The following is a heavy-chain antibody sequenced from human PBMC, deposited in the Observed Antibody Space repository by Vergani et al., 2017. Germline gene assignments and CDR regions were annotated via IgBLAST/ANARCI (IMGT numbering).Heavy chain of an antibody. V-gene: IGHV4-59*08. Sequence: QVQLQESGPGLVKPSETLSLTCTVSGGSISSYYWSWIRQPPGEGLEWIGYIYYSGSTNYNPSLKSRVTISVDTSKNQFSLKLSSVTAADTAVYYCARLAAGAAGVFDYWGQGTLVTVSS. J-gene: IGHJ4*02. CDR1: GGSISSYY. CDR2: IYYSGST. D-gene: IGHD6-13*01. CDR3: ARLAAGAAGVFDY.